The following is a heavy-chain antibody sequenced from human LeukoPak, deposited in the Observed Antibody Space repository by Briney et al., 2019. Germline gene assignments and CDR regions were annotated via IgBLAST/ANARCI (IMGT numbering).Heavy chain of an antibody. Sequence: EASVKVSCKASGYTFTSCGISWVRQAPGQGLEWMGWISAYNGNTNYAQKLQGRVTMTTDTSTSTAYMELRSLRSDDTAVYYCARVTFTDDAFDIWGQGTMVTVSS. CDR3: ARVTFTDDAFDI. CDR1: GYTFTSCG. J-gene: IGHJ3*02. D-gene: IGHD1-20*01. CDR2: ISAYNGNT. V-gene: IGHV1-18*01.